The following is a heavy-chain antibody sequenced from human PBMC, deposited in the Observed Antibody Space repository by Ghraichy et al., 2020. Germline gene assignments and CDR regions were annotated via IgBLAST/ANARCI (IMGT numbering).Heavy chain of an antibody. D-gene: IGHD6-25*01. Sequence: GGSLRLSCAASGFSFSNFGIHWVRQAPGKGLEWLAVISYDGSNKYYADSVKGRFTISRDNSKNMLYLQMNSLRAEDTAVYYCASLLGGRLHLPAGENLFDFWGQGTLVTVSS. V-gene: IGHV3-30*03. J-gene: IGHJ4*02. CDR2: ISYDGSNK. CDR1: GFSFSNFG. CDR3: ASLLGGRLHLPAGENLFDF.